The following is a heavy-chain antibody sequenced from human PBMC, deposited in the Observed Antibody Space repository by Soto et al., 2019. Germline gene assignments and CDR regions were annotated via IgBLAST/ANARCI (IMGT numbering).Heavy chain of an antibody. Sequence: SETLSLTCTVSGGSISSSSYYWGWIRQPPGKGLEWIGSIYYSGSTYYNPSLKSRVTISVDTSKNQFSLKLSSVTAADTAVYYCARQSESYSKWFDPWGQGTLVTVSS. CDR2: IYYSGST. CDR1: GGSISSSSYY. D-gene: IGHD1-26*01. CDR3: ARQSESYSKWFDP. J-gene: IGHJ5*02. V-gene: IGHV4-39*01.